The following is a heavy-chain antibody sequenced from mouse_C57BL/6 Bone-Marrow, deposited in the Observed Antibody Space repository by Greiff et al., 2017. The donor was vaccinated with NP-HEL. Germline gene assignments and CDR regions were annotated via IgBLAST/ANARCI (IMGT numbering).Heavy chain of an antibody. V-gene: IGHV5-6*02. CDR3: ARQRYYGSSYGWYFDV. J-gene: IGHJ1*03. CDR2: ISSGGSYT. Sequence: EVMLVESGGDLVKPGGSLKLSCAASGFTFSSYGMSWVRQTPDKRLEWFATISSGGSYTYYPDSVKGRFTISRDNAKNTLYLQMSSLKSEDTAMYYCARQRYYGSSYGWYFDVWGTGTTVTVSS. D-gene: IGHD1-1*01. CDR1: GFTFSSYG.